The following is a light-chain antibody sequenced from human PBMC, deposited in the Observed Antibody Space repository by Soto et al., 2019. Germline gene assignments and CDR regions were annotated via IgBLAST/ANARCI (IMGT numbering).Light chain of an antibody. J-gene: IGKJ4*01. V-gene: IGKV1-9*01. Sequence: DIQLTQSPSFLSASVGDRVTITCRSSQGISSYLALYKQKQGKAPKLLIYASSTLKSGVPSRFSGSGSGTEFTLTISSLQTEDFATYYCQRRNIYPLTFGGGTKVEIK. CDR1: QGISSY. CDR3: QRRNIYPLT. CDR2: ASS.